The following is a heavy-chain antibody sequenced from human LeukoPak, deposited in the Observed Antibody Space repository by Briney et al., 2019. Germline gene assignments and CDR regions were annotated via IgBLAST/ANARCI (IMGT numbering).Heavy chain of an antibody. D-gene: IGHD5-18*01. Sequence: PSQTLSLTCTVSGGSISSGSYYWNWIRQPAGKGLEWIGRVHTTGSTNYNPSLKSRVTISVDTSENQFSLKLSSVTAADTAIYYCARVDTAMVTGLDYWGQGTLVTVSS. CDR1: GGSISSGSYY. J-gene: IGHJ4*02. CDR2: VHTTGST. V-gene: IGHV4-61*02. CDR3: ARVDTAMVTGLDY.